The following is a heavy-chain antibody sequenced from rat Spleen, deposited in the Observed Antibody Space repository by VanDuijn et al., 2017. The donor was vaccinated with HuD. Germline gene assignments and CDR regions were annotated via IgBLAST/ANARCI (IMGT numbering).Heavy chain of an antibody. V-gene: IGHV2S61*01. Sequence: QVQLKESGPGLVKPSLTLSLTCTVSGFSLSNYGVFWVRQPPGKGLEWMGVIWGNGNANYNSVLKSRLSISRDTSKSQVFLKMNNLQTEYTAMYFCATQHYYDGYYRDYWGQGVMVTVSS. J-gene: IGHJ2*01. CDR1: GFSLSNYG. D-gene: IGHD1-12*03. CDR2: IWGNGNA. CDR3: ATQHYYDGYYRDY.